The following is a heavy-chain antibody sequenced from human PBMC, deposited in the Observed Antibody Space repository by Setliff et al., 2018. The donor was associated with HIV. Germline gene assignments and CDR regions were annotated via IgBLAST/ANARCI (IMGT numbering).Heavy chain of an antibody. J-gene: IGHJ6*02. CDR2: ISGSGGST. Sequence: GSLRLSCAASGFTFTNYAMSWVRQAPGKGLEWVSVISGSGGSTSYADSVKGRFTISRDNSKNTLYLQLNSLRAEDTAVYYCARDPGRYNGMDVWGQGTTVTVSS. CDR3: ARDPGRYNGMDV. D-gene: IGHD1-20*01. V-gene: IGHV3-23*01. CDR1: GFTFTNYA.